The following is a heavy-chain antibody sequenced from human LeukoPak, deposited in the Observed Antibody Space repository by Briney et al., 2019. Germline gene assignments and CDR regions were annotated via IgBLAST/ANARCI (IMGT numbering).Heavy chain of an antibody. D-gene: IGHD3-10*01. Sequence: GWSLRLSCAASGFTFSSYAMGWVRQAPGKGLEWVSAICGSGGGTYYADSVQGRFTIYRETSKNTLNLRMNSLRAEDTAVYYCANELWFGELLPNWFDPWGQGTLVTVSS. CDR1: GFTFSSYA. CDR3: ANELWFGELLPNWFDP. CDR2: ICGSGGGT. J-gene: IGHJ5*02. V-gene: IGHV3-23*01.